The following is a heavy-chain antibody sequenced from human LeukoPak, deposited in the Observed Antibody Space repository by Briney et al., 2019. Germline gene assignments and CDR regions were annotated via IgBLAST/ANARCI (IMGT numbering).Heavy chain of an antibody. Sequence: GGSLRLSCAASGFTFSSYSMNWVRQAPGKGLEWVSSISSSSSCIYYADSVKGRFTISRDNAKNSLYLQMNSLRAEDTAVYYCARHSYSSSWYGNWFDPWGQGTLVTVSS. J-gene: IGHJ5*02. V-gene: IGHV3-21*01. D-gene: IGHD6-13*01. CDR1: GFTFSSYS. CDR3: ARHSYSSSWYGNWFDP. CDR2: ISSSSSCI.